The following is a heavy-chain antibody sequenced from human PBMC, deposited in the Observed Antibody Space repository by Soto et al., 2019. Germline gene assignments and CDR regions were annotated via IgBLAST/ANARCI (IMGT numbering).Heavy chain of an antibody. Sequence: QVQLVQSGAEVKKPGSSVKVSCKASGGTFSSYAISWVRQAPGQGLEWMGGIIPIFGTANYAQKYQGRVTITADESTSTDYMELSSLRSEDTAVYYCARVHTAMAPFDYWGQGTLVTVSS. CDR3: ARVHTAMAPFDY. CDR1: GGTFSSYA. D-gene: IGHD5-18*01. CDR2: IIPIFGTA. J-gene: IGHJ4*02. V-gene: IGHV1-69*01.